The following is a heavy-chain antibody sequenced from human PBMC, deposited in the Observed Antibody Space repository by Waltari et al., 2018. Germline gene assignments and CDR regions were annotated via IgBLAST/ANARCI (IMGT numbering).Heavy chain of an antibody. CDR1: GYTFSDYK. V-gene: IGHV5-10-1*03. CDR2: VYLVNPSP. CDR3: AIAGAGNFDL. Sequence: EVQLVQSGVEVKKPGESLRISCKGSGYTFSDYKITWVRQMPGKGLEWMGGVYLVNPSPNYSPSFQGHVPIALDKSISTAYLQWNSLEASDTAIFYCAIAGAGNFDLWGRGTLVTVSS. J-gene: IGHJ2*01. D-gene: IGHD6-19*01.